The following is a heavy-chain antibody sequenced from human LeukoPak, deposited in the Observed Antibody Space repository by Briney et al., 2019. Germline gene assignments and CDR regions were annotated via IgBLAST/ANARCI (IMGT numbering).Heavy chain of an antibody. CDR3: ARDLHYYGSGSYYPLLDY. V-gene: IGHV3-30*04. CDR1: GYTFSSYA. CDR2: ISYDGSNK. D-gene: IGHD3-10*01. J-gene: IGHJ4*02. Sequence: GRSLRLSCAASGYTFSSYAMHWVRQAPGKGLEWVAVISYDGSNKYYADSVKGRFTISRDNSKNTLYLQMNSLRAEDTAVYYCARDLHYYGSGSYYPLLDYWGQGTLVTVSS.